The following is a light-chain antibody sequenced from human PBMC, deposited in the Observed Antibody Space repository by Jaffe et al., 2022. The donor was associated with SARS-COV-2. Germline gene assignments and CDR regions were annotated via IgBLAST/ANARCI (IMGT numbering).Light chain of an antibody. CDR3: QQYDNLPRT. CDR1: QDISKY. CDR2: DAS. Sequence: DIQMTQSPSSLSASVGDRVTITCQASQDISKYLNWYQQKPGKAPKLLIYDASNLETGVPSRFSGSGSGTDFTFTISSLQPEDIATYYCQQYDNLPRTFGPGTKVDIK. J-gene: IGKJ3*01. V-gene: IGKV1-33*01.